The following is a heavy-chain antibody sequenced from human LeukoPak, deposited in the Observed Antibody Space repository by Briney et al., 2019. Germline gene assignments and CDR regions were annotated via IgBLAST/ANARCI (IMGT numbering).Heavy chain of an antibody. CDR2: INHDGST. CDR1: GGSFSNFY. Sequence: PSETLSLTCAVYGGSFSNFYWSWFRQPPGRGLEWIGEINHDGSTKYNPSLKSRVTISVDTSKNQFSLKLSSVTTADTAVYYCARAGGGSYCSREASEIWGQGTMVTVSS. D-gene: IGHD1-26*01. V-gene: IGHV4-34*01. CDR3: ARAGGGSYCSREASEI. J-gene: IGHJ3*02.